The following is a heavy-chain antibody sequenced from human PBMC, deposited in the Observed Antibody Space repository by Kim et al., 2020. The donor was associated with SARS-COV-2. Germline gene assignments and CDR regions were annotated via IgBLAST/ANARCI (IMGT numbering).Heavy chain of an antibody. CDR2: INHSGST. Sequence: SETLSLTCAVYGGSFSGYYWSWIRQPPGKGLEWIGEINHSGSTNYNPSLKSRLTISVDTSKNQFSLKLSSVTAADTAVYYCARSIARGLIIIGYWGQGTL. D-gene: IGHD3-10*01. CDR3: ARSIARGLIIIGY. CDR1: GGSFSGYY. V-gene: IGHV4-34*01. J-gene: IGHJ4*02.